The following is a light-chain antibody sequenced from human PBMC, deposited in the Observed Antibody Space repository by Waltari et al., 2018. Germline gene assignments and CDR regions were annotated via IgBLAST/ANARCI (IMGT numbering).Light chain of an antibody. CDR1: SSNIGAGYN. CDR2: DDV. V-gene: IGLV1-40*01. Sequence: GSSSNIGAGYNVHRHQQTPGTTPKLLIYDDVKRPSGVPDRFSGSKSGTSASLAITGLQAEDEADYYCQSYDNRLSSLVVFGGGTKLTVL. J-gene: IGLJ2*01. CDR3: QSYDNRLSSLVV.